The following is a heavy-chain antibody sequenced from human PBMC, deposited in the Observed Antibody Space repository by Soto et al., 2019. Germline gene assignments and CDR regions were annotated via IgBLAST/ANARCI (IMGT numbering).Heavy chain of an antibody. D-gene: IGHD4-17*01. J-gene: IGHJ5*02. CDR1: GASISSNINY. CDR3: ARHSHEDHGDPNWFDP. Sequence: QVLLQESGPGLVKPSETLSLTCTVSGASISSNINYWGWIRQPPGKGLEWIASIYYTGNTFYNPSLKTRVTLSVDTSDNQFSLKLTSVTAADTAVYFCARHSHEDHGDPNWFDPWGQGTLVTVSS. V-gene: IGHV4-39*01. CDR2: IYYTGNT.